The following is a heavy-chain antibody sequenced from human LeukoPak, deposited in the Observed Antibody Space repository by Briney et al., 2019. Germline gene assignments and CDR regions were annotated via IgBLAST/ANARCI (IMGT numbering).Heavy chain of an antibody. D-gene: IGHD6-13*01. CDR1: GASITIGAESYH. CDR3: ARGDRVDSSSWYNWFDP. V-gene: IGHV4-39*07. CDR2: IYYTGIS. J-gene: IGHJ5*02. Sequence: PSETLSLTCTVSGASITIGAESYHWGWIRQPPGKGLEWIGIIYYTGISYYNPSLESRVTSSLDTSKNQFSLTLNSVTAADAAVYYCARGDRVDSSSWYNWFDPWGQGTLVTVSS.